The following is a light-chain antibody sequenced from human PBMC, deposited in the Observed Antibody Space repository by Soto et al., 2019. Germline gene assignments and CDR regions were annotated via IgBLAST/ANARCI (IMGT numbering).Light chain of an antibody. J-gene: IGKJ1*01. Sequence: DIQMTQSPSSLSASVGDRVTITCRASQSIHNCLNWYQQKPVKAPKLLIYGTSNLQSGVPSRLSGSETGTDFILTISSLQPEDFATYYCQHIYAAPVTFGQGTKVEIK. CDR3: QHIYAAPVT. V-gene: IGKV1-39*01. CDR1: QSIHNC. CDR2: GTS.